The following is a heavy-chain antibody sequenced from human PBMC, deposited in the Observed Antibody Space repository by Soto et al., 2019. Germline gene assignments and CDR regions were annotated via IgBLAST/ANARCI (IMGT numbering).Heavy chain of an antibody. J-gene: IGHJ6*02. CDR3: ARDVGGDIVVVPAARGGMDV. V-gene: IGHV1-69*01. Sequence: QVQLVQSGAGVKKPGSSVKVSCKASGGTFSSYAISWVRQAPGQGLEWRGGIIPIFGTANYAQKFQGRVTIAAEECTGTAYMELSSLRSEDTAVYYCARDVGGDIVVVPAARGGMDVWGQGTTVTVSS. CDR2: IIPIFGTA. CDR1: GGTFSSYA. D-gene: IGHD2-2*01.